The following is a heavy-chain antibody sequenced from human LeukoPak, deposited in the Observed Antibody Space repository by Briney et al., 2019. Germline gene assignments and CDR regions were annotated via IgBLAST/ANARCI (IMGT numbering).Heavy chain of an antibody. Sequence: SETLSLTCAVCGGSFRGFYWRWMRDSPGQALEWIGEINHSGSTNYNPSLKSRVTISVDTSKNQFSLKLSSVTAADTAVYYCARGLDYYDSSYDYWGQGTLVTVSS. CDR3: ARGLDYYDSSYDY. CDR1: GGSFRGFY. D-gene: IGHD3-22*01. CDR2: INHSGST. V-gene: IGHV4-34*01. J-gene: IGHJ4*02.